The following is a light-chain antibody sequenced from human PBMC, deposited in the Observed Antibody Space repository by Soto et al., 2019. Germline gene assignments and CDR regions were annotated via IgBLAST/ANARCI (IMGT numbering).Light chain of an antibody. Sequence: EIVWTQSPGTLSVSPGERATLSCRASQSVSSNLAWYQQKPGQAPRLLIYGASTRATGIPARFSGSGSGTEFTLTISSLQSEDFAVYCCQQYNNWPRTFGQGTKVDI. CDR1: QSVSSN. CDR2: GAS. J-gene: IGKJ1*01. CDR3: QQYNNWPRT. V-gene: IGKV3-15*01.